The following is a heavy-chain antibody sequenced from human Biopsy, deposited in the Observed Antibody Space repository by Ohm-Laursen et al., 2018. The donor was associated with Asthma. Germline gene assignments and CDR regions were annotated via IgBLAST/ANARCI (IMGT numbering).Heavy chain of an antibody. D-gene: IGHD3-10*01. J-gene: IGHJ4*02. Sequence: RSLRLSCAASGFMFRSFGMHWVRQAPGKGLEWVAVISYDGNHKFYEDSVKGRFTISRDNSKNTLYLQMNSLRTEDTAVYYCARGLDYSGRSGFDYWGQGTLVTVSS. CDR2: ISYDGNHK. CDR1: GFMFRSFG. CDR3: ARGLDYSGRSGFDY. V-gene: IGHV3-30*03.